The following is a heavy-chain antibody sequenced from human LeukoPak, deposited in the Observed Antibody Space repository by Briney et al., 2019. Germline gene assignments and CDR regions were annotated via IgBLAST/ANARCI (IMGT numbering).Heavy chain of an antibody. CDR3: ARARSKQQQLVFDY. V-gene: IGHV3-11*06. D-gene: IGHD6-13*01. Sequence: GGSLRLSCAASGFTFSDYYMSWIRQAPGKGLEWVSSISSSSTYIYYADSVKGRFTMSRDNAKNSLYLQMSSLRAEDTAVYYCARARSKQQQLVFDYWGQGTLVTVSS. J-gene: IGHJ4*02. CDR1: GFTFSDYY. CDR2: ISSSSTYI.